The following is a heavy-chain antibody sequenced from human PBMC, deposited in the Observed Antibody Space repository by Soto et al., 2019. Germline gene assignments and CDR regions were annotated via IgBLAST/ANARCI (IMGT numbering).Heavy chain of an antibody. CDR1: GGSISSSNW. CDR2: IYHSGGT. Sequence: SETLSLTCAVSGGSISSSNWWSWVRQPPGKGLEWIGEIYHSGGTNYNPSLKSRVTISVDKSKNQFFLKLSSVTAADTAVYYCAREHHYGENYYYYGMDVWGQGTTVT. V-gene: IGHV4-4*02. J-gene: IGHJ6*02. CDR3: AREHHYGENYYYYGMDV. D-gene: IGHD4-17*01.